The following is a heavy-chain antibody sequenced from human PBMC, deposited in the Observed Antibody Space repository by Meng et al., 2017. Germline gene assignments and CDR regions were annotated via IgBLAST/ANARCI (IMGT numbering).Heavy chain of an antibody. CDR3: ARDVGYAVPAATDAFDI. D-gene: IGHD2-2*01. V-gene: IGHV4-4*07. CDR1: GGPISSYY. J-gene: IGHJ3*02. Sequence: GSLRLSCTVSGGPISSYYWSWIRQPAGKGLEWIGRIYTSGSTNYNPSLKSRVTMSVDTSKNQFSLKLSSVTAADTAVYYCARDVGYAVPAATDAFDIWGQGTMVTVSS. CDR2: IYTSGST.